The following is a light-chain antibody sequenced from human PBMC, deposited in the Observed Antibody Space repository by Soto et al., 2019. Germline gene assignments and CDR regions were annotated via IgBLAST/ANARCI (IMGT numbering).Light chain of an antibody. CDR3: SSYTSSSTLV. V-gene: IGLV2-14*01. Sequence: QSVLTQPASVSGSPGQSITISCTGTSSDVGGYNYVSRYQQHPGKAHKLMIYDVSNRPSGVSNRFSGSKSGNTASLTISGLQAEDEADYYCSSYTSSSTLVFGGGTKVTVL. J-gene: IGLJ2*01. CDR1: SSDVGGYNY. CDR2: DVS.